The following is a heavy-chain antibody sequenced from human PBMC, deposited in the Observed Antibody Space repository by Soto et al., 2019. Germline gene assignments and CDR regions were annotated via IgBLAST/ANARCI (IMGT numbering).Heavy chain of an antibody. CDR2: IDWDDDK. V-gene: IGHV2-70*01. CDR3: ARTLLVGARSRYYGMDV. D-gene: IGHD1-26*01. Sequence: SGPTTVNPTRTLRLTCTFSGFSLSTSGMCVSWIRQPPGKALEWLALIDWDDDKYYSTSLKTRLTISKDTSKNQVVLTMTNMDPVDTATYYCARTLLVGARSRYYGMDVWGQGTTVTVSS. CDR1: GFSLSTSGMC. J-gene: IGHJ6*02.